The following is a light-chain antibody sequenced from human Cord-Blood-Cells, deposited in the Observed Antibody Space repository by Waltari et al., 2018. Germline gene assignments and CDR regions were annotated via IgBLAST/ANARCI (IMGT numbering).Light chain of an antibody. V-gene: IGLV2-14*01. J-gene: IGLJ3*02. Sequence: QSALTQPASVSGSPGQSLTISCTGTSSDVGGYNYVSWYQQPPGKAPKLMIDDVSNRASGVSNRVSGSKSGNAASLTISGLQAEDEADYDCSSYTSSSTRVFGGGTKLTVL. CDR1: SSDVGGYNY. CDR2: DVS. CDR3: SSYTSSSTRV.